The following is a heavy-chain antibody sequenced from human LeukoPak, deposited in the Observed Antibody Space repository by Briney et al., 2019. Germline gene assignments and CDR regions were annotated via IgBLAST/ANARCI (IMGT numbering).Heavy chain of an antibody. D-gene: IGHD2-2*01. J-gene: IGHJ3*02. V-gene: IGHV4-4*09. CDR2: NYTSGST. CDR3: ARHCSSTSCYGAFDI. Sequence: SETLSLTCTVSGGSISSYYWSWIRQPPGKGLEWIGYNYTSGSTNYNPSLKSRVTISVDTSKNQFSLKLSSVTAADTAVYYCARHCSSTSCYGAFDIWGQGTMVTVSS. CDR1: GGSISSYY.